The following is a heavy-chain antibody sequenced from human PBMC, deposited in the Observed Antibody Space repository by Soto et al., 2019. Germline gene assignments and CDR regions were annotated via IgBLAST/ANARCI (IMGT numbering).Heavy chain of an antibody. V-gene: IGHV4-59*08. CDR3: ARHDPLTTLASSPENLDY. CDR2: IHHSGRT. D-gene: IGHD4-4*01. J-gene: IGHJ4*02. Sequence: SETLSLTCTVSGGSISSYYWSWIRQPPGKRLEYIGYIHHSGRTTYNPFLKSRVTISVDASKNQFSLRLNSVNAADTAVYYCARHDPLTTLASSPENLDYWGRGTLVTVSS. CDR1: GGSISSYY.